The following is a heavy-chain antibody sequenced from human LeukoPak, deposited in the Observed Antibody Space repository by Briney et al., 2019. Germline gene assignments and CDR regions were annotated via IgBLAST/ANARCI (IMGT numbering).Heavy chain of an antibody. J-gene: IGHJ4*02. V-gene: IGHV3-74*01. CDR1: GFTFSSYW. D-gene: IGHD5-18*01. CDR2: IDRDGSRI. CDR3: AKVRGYSYGYFDY. Sequence: GGSLRLSCAVSGFTFSSYWMHWVRQAPGKGLVWVSRIDRDGSRINYADSVKGRFTISRDNAKNSLYLQMNSLRAEDTALYYCAKVRGYSYGYFDYWGQGTLVTVSS.